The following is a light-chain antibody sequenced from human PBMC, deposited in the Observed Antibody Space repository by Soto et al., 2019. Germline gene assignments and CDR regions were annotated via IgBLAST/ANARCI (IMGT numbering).Light chain of an antibody. CDR2: EVS. CDR1: SSDVGAYKY. Sequence: QSVRTQPPSESRSPGQSVTISCTGTSSDVGAYKYVSWYQQYPGKAPKLMIYEVSKRPSGVPDRFSGSKSGNTASLTVSGLQAEDESDYYCTSYVGSNIWVFGGGTKLTFL. V-gene: IGLV2-8*02. CDR3: TSYVGSNIWV. J-gene: IGLJ3*02.